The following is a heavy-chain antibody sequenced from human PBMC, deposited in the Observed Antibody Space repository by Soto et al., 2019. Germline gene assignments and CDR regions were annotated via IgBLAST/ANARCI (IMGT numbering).Heavy chain of an antibody. CDR2: VNPNNGDT. CDR3: AKVSRKGSAIDFDY. CDR1: GYTFSNYD. Sequence: QVQLVQSGAELKKLGASVKVSCKASGYTFSNYDMNWVRQATGQGPEWIGWVNPNNGDTGNAQKFQGRVTLTTDISTTTAYMELTSLRSEDTAIYYCAKVSRKGSAIDFDYWGQGTLITVSS. D-gene: IGHD3-10*01. J-gene: IGHJ4*02. V-gene: IGHV1-8*01.